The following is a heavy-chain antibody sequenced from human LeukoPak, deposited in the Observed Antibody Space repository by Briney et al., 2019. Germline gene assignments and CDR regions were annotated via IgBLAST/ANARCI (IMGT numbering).Heavy chain of an antibody. CDR1: GFSFSSYT. D-gene: IGHD4-23*01. V-gene: IGHV3-23*01. CDR2: ISDRGSAT. CDR3: ARVKDYGGNSDPDYYYGMDV. Sequence: GGALRVSCAASGFSFSSYTRNGVGQAPGKGGEGVSGISDRGSATLYADSVKGGFTISRDTSKNTLSLQMNSLRAEDTAVYYCARVKDYGGNSDPDYYYGMDVWGQGTTVTVSS. J-gene: IGHJ6*02.